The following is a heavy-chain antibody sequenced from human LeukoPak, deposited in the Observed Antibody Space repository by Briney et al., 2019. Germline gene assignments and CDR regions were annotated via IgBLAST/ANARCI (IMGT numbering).Heavy chain of an antibody. CDR2: IYYSGST. CDR3: ARHRAGRAPYSSSWYGPRGAFDI. CDR1: GGSISSYY. Sequence: SETLSLTCTVSGGSISSYYWSWIRQPPGKGLEWIGYIYYSGSTNYNPSLKSRVTISVDTSKNQFSLKLSSVTAADTAVYYCARHRAGRAPYSSSWYGPRGAFDIWGQGTMVTVSS. D-gene: IGHD6-13*01. V-gene: IGHV4-59*08. J-gene: IGHJ3*02.